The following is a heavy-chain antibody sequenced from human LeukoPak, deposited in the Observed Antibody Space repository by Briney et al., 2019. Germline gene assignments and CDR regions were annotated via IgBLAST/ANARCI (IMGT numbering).Heavy chain of an antibody. CDR3: ARNYDSSGYTAFGY. V-gene: IGHV4-59*01. D-gene: IGHD3-22*01. Sequence: SETLSLTCTVSGGSISSYYWSWIRQPPGKGLEWIGHIYYSGGTNYNPSLKSRVTISVDTSKSQFSLNLSSVTAADTAVYYCARNYDSSGYTAFGYWGRGTLVTVSS. J-gene: IGHJ4*02. CDR1: GGSISSYY. CDR2: IYYSGGT.